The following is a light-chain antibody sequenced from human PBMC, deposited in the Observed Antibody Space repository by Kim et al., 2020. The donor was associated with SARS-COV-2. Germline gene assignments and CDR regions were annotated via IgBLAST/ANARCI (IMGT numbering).Light chain of an antibody. CDR1: QNIENY. J-gene: IGKJ2*01. CDR3: QQTLTAPRT. Sequence: AAVEDRVTLTCLASQNIENYVVWYQQRPGKAPNMLIYFATYLQSGVPSRFSGSGSGTDFTLTIASLQPEDFASYYCQQTLTAPRTFGGGTKLEI. V-gene: IGKV1-39*01. CDR2: FAT.